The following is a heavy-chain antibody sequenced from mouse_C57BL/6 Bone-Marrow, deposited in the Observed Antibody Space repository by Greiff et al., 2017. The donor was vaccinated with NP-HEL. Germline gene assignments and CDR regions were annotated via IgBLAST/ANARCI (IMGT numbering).Heavy chain of an antibody. J-gene: IGHJ3*01. CDR2: IYPGDGDT. Sequence: VQGVESGPELVKPGASVKISCKASGYAFSSSWMNWVKQRPGKGLEWIGRIYPGDGDTNYNGKFKGKATLTADKSSSTAYMQLSSLTSEDSAVYFCASSFFAYWGQGTLVTVSA. CDR1: GYAFSSSW. D-gene: IGHD1-1*01. V-gene: IGHV1-82*01. CDR3: ASSFFAY.